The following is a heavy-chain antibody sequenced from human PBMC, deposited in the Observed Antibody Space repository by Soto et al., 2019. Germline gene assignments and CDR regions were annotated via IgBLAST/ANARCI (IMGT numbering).Heavy chain of an antibody. V-gene: IGHV1-24*01. J-gene: IGHJ4*02. CDR1: GYTLTELS. CDR3: ATDGYVMVRGVLDY. Sequence: GASVKVSCKVSGYTLTELSMHWVRQAPGKGLEWMGGFDPEDGETIYAQKFQGRVTMTEDTSTDTAYMELSSLRSEDTAVYYCATDGYVMVRGVLDYWGQGTLVTVSS. CDR2: FDPEDGET. D-gene: IGHD3-10*01.